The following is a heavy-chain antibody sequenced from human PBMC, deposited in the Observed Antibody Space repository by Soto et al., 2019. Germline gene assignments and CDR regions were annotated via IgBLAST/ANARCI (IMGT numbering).Heavy chain of an antibody. CDR1: GFSLSTSGMC. J-gene: IGHJ5*02. Sequence: SGPTPGEPTQTLTLTCTFSGFSLSTSGMCVSWIRQPPGKALEWLALIDWDDDKYYSTSLKTRLTISKDTSKSQVVLTMTNMDPVDTATYYCASTYTTSWYWFDPWGQGTLVTVSS. D-gene: IGHD6-13*01. V-gene: IGHV2-70*12. CDR3: ASTYTTSWYWFDP. CDR2: IDWDDDK.